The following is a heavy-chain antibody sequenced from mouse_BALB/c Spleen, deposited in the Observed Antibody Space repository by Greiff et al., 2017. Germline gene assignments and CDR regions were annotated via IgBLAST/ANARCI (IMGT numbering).Heavy chain of an antibody. CDR1: GFTFSDYG. D-gene: IGHD3-3*01. J-gene: IGHJ4*01. Sequence: EVMLVESGGGLVQPGGSRKLSCAASGFTFSDYGMAWVRQAPGKGPEWVAFISNLAYSIYYADTVTGRFTISRENAKNTLYLEMSSLRSEDTAMYYCARERRRAYYAMDYWGQGTSVTVSS. V-gene: IGHV5-15*02. CDR3: ARERRRAYYAMDY. CDR2: ISNLAYSI.